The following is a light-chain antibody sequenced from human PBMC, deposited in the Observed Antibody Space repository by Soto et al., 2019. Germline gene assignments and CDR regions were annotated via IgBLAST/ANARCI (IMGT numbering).Light chain of an antibody. Sequence: EIVLTQSPGTLSLSPGERATLSCRASQSVVSSYLAWYQQKPGQAPRLLIYGASSRATGIPDRFSGSGSGTDFPLTTSRLEHEDFAVYYCQRCGTAPHSSGQGTKVKI. V-gene: IGKV3-20*01. J-gene: IGKJ1*01. CDR1: QSVVSSY. CDR3: QRCGTAPHS. CDR2: GAS.